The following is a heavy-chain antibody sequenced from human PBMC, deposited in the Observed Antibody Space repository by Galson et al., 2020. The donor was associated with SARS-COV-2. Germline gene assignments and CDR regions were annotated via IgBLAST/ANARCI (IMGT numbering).Heavy chain of an antibody. D-gene: IGHD5-12*01. CDR2: ISYDGMNE. Sequence: GESLKISCAASGFTFRNYGMHWVRQAPGKGLEWVAFISYDGMNEHYAESVKGRFTISRDHSKNTLYLQMNSLRPEDTAVYYCAKVGREYSGYEYFDHWGQGTQVTVSS. J-gene: IGHJ4*02. V-gene: IGHV3-30*18. CDR3: AKVGREYSGYEYFDH. CDR1: GFTFRNYG.